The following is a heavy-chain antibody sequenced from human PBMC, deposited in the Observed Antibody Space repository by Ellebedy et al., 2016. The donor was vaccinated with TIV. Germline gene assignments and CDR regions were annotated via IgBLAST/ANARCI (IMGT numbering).Heavy chain of an antibody. D-gene: IGHD2-8*02. CDR1: GFNFGGHA. J-gene: IGHJ3*02. V-gene: IGHV3-23*01. Sequence: PGGSLRLSCAAPGFNFGGHAMKWVRQAPGKGLEWVSSIGSSAYSTHYADSVKGRFTISRDNSRNTLYLQMNSVRGEDTAVYFCAKDLRYSAGWGGALDIWGHGAMVTVSS. CDR2: IGSSAYST. CDR3: AKDLRYSAGWGGALDI.